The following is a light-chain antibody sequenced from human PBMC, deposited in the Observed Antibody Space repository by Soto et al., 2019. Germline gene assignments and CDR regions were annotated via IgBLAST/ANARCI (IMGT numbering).Light chain of an antibody. V-gene: IGKV3-11*01. Sequence: EIVLTQSPATLSLSPGERATLSCRASQSVSSYLAWYQQKSGQAPRLLIFDASNRATGIPARFSGSGSGIDFTLTISSLEPEDFAVYYCQQRSNWPPTFGGGTKVEIK. CDR2: DAS. CDR3: QQRSNWPPT. CDR1: QSVSSY. J-gene: IGKJ4*01.